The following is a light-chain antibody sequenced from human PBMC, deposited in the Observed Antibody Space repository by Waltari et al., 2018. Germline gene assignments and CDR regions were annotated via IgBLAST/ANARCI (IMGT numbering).Light chain of an antibody. V-gene: IGLV2-14*01. Sequence: SALTQPASLSGSPGPSITISCTGRGRDVGGSHYLSWYQHHPGKAPKLLIYAVSARPSGVSSRFSGSKSGSTASLTISGLQVEDEAVYYCCSYTTSSTLLFGKGTQVTVL. CDR2: AVS. CDR1: GRDVGGSHY. J-gene: IGLJ1*01. CDR3: CSYTTSSTLL.